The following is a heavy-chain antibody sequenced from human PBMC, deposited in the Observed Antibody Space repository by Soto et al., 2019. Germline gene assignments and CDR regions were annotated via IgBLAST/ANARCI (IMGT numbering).Heavy chain of an antibody. CDR3: ARRIATHGIGAFDV. CDR2: ISGSSTTI. CDR1: GFSFSDYS. J-gene: IGHJ3*01. Sequence: GGSLRLSCAASGFSFSDYSMNWVRQTPGKGLEWVSYISGSSTTIYYRDSVKGRFTISRDNAKNSLYLQMNSLRAEDTAVYYCARRIATHGIGAFDVWGQGTMVTVSS. D-gene: IGHD6-13*01. V-gene: IGHV3-48*01.